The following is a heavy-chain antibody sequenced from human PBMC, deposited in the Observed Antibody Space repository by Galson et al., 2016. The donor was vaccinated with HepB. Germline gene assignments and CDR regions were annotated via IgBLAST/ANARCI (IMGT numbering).Heavy chain of an antibody. CDR1: GFPFSDYY. CDR3: ARDRYYSMDV. D-gene: IGHD2-15*01. Sequence: SLRLSCAGSGFPFSDYYMSWIRQAPGKGLEWISYISNSVGTRYYADSVKGRFSISRDNAGHSLFLQMNSLRADDTAVYYCARDRYYSMDVWGQGTTVTVSS. J-gene: IGHJ6*02. CDR2: ISNSVGTR. V-gene: IGHV3-11*04.